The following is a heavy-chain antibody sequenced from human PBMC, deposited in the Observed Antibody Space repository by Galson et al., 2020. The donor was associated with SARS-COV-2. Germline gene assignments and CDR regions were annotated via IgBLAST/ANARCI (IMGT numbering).Heavy chain of an antibody. CDR2: ISSSSSYI. V-gene: IGHV3-21*01. CDR1: GFNFNHYT. J-gene: IGHJ1*01. D-gene: IGHD3-22*01. Sequence: GGSLRLSCEASGFNFNHYTINWVRQAPGKGLEWVSSISSSSSYIHYADSVKRRFTISRDNAKKSVSLQIYSLRAEDTAFYYCAAGGLNSFDSSEDWGYFKTWGQGTLVTVSS. CDR3: AAGGLNSFDSSEDWGYFKT.